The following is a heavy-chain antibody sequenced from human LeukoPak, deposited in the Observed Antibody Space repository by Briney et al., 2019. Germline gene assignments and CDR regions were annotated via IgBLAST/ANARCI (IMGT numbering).Heavy chain of an antibody. Sequence: GGSLRLSCAASGFTFDDYGMTWVRQAPGKGLEWVSGISLNGGSTGYADSVKGRFTISRDNAKNSLYLQMNSLRAADTALYYCTRDMEYPGAGFDYWGQGIPVTVSS. CDR1: GFTFDDYG. J-gene: IGHJ4*02. D-gene: IGHD3-3*01. CDR2: ISLNGGST. V-gene: IGHV3-20*04. CDR3: TRDMEYPGAGFDY.